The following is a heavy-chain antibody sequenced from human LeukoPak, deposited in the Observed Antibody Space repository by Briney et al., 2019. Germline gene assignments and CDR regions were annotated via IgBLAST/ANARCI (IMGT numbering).Heavy chain of an antibody. J-gene: IGHJ4*02. D-gene: IGHD3-22*01. CDR3: ARSRYYDSSGYSGPIDY. Sequence: PGGSLRLSCAASGFTFSSYAMHWVRQAPGKGLEYVSAISSNGGSTYYANSVKGRFTISRDNSKNTLYLQMGSLRAEDMAVYYCARSRYYDSSGYSGPIDYWGQGTLVTVSS. CDR1: GFTFSSYA. CDR2: ISSNGGST. V-gene: IGHV3-64*01.